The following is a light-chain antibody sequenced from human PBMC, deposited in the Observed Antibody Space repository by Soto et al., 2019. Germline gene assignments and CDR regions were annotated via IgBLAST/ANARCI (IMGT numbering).Light chain of an antibody. V-gene: IGKV4-1*01. CDR2: WAS. Sequence: DIVMTQSPDSLAVSLGERATINCKSSQSILYSSNNKNYLAWYQQKPGQPPKLLIYWASTRESGVPDRFSGSGSGTEFTLTISSLQAEDVAVYYCQQYYGTLPAFGQGTKVEIK. CDR3: QQYYGTLPA. CDR1: QSILYSSNNKNY. J-gene: IGKJ1*01.